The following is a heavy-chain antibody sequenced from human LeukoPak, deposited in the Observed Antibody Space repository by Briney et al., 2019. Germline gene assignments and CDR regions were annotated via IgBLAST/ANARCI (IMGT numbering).Heavy chain of an antibody. D-gene: IGHD6-19*01. CDR2: INHSGST. Sequence: PSETLSLTCAVYGGSFSGYYWSWIRQPPGKGLEWIGEINHSGSTNYNPSLKSRVTISVDTSKNQFSLKLSSVTAADTAVYYCARGKTNSGCRFGYWGQGTLVTVSS. J-gene: IGHJ4*02. CDR3: ARGKTNSGCRFGY. CDR1: GGSFSGYY. V-gene: IGHV4-34*01.